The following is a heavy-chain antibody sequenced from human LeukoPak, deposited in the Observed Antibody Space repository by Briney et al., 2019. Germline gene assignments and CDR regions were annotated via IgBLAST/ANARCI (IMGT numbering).Heavy chain of an antibody. CDR2: MNPNSGNT. J-gene: IGHJ6*03. CDR1: GYTFASYD. D-gene: IGHD6-19*01. Sequence: GASVKVSCKASGYTFASYDINWVRQATGPGLEWMGWMNPNSGNTGYAQKFQGRVTITRNTSISTAYMELSSLRSEDTAVYYCARGGSSGWYGGYYYYYMDVWGKGTTVTVSS. CDR3: ARGGSSGWYGGYYYYYMDV. V-gene: IGHV1-8*03.